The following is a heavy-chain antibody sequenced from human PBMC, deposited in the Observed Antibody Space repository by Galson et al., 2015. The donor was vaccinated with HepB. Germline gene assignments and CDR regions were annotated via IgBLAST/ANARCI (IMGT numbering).Heavy chain of an antibody. Sequence: QSGAEVKKPGESLKISCKGSGSSFTSYWIGWVRQMPGKGLEWRGIIYPGDSDTRYSPSFQGQVTISADKSISTAYLQWSSLKASDTAMYYCARHSRASGSSSWYNYYYYGMDVWGQGTTVTVSS. J-gene: IGHJ6*02. V-gene: IGHV5-51*01. D-gene: IGHD6-13*01. CDR3: ARHSRASGSSSWYNYYYYGMDV. CDR1: GSSFTSYW. CDR2: IYPGDSDT.